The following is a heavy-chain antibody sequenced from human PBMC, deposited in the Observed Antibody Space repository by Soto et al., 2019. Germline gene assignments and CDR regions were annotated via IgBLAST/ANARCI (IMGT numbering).Heavy chain of an antibody. J-gene: IGHJ4*02. V-gene: IGHV2-5*02. Sequence: SGPTLVKPTQTLTLTCTFSGFSLSTSGVGVGWIRQPPGKALEWLALIYWDDDKRYSPSLKSRLTITKDTSKNQVVLTMTNMDPVDTATYYCAHRPAEEAYGSPKFDYWGQGTLVTVSS. D-gene: IGHD1-26*01. CDR1: GFSLSTSGVG. CDR3: AHRPAEEAYGSPKFDY. CDR2: IYWDDDK.